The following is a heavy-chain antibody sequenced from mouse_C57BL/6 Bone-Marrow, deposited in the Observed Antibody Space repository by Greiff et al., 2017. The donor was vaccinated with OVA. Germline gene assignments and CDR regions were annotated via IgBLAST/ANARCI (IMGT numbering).Heavy chain of an antibody. Sequence: QVQLQQSGPGLVQPSQSLSITCTVSGFSFTSYGVHWVRQSPGTGLEWLGVIWRGGSTDYNAAFMSRLSITKDNSKSQVFFKLNSLQADDTAIYYCAKITTVVAYYAMDYWGQGTSVTVSS. J-gene: IGHJ4*01. D-gene: IGHD1-1*01. V-gene: IGHV2-5*01. CDR1: GFSFTSYG. CDR2: IWRGGST. CDR3: AKITTVVAYYAMDY.